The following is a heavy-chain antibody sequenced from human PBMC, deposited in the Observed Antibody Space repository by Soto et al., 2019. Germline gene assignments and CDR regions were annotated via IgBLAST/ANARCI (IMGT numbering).Heavy chain of an antibody. D-gene: IGHD4-17*01. V-gene: IGHV3-53*01. Sequence: EVQLVESGGGLIQPGGSLRLSCAASGFTVSSNYMSWVRQAPGKGLEWVSVIYSGGSTYYADSVKGRFTISRDNSKNTLYLQTNSLRAEDTAMYYCARVYGDYVGYYFDYWGQGTLVTVSS. CDR1: GFTVSSNY. CDR2: IYSGGST. CDR3: ARVYGDYVGYYFDY. J-gene: IGHJ4*02.